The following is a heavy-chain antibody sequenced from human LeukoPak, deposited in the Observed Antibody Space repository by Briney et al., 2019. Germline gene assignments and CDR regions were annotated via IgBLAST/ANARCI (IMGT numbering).Heavy chain of an antibody. V-gene: IGHV3-9*03. CDR3: AKSYNPGGYFTLDAFGI. CDR1: GVTFDDYA. D-gene: IGHD3-22*01. J-gene: IGHJ3*02. Sequence: GGSLRLSCAASGVTFDDYAMHWVRQAPGKGLEWVSGISWNSGSIGYADSVKGRFTISRDNAKNSLYLQMNSLRAEDMALYYCAKSYNPGGYFTLDAFGIWGQGTMVTVSS. CDR2: ISWNSGSI.